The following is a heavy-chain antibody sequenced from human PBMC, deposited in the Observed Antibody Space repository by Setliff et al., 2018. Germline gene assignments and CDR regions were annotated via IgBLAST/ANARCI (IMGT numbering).Heavy chain of an antibody. CDR2: ISAYSGDT. V-gene: IGHV1-18*01. CDR3: VREGVDSRSSTDYRYYMDV. D-gene: IGHD3-22*01. Sequence: ASVKVSCKTSGYTFRGYGVSWVRQAPGQGLEWMGWISAYSGDTIYAQNYQGRVIMTTDTSTSTAYMELRSLRSDDTAVYYCVREGVDSRSSTDYRYYMDVWGKGTTVTVSS. J-gene: IGHJ6*03. CDR1: GYTFRGYG.